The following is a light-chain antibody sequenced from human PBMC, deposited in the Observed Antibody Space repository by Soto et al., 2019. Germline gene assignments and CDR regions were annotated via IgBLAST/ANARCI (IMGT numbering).Light chain of an antibody. Sequence: AIQMTQSPSSLSASVGDRVTITFRASQDISTELGWYQQKPGNAPKLLIYATSILQSGVPSRFSGIGSGTDFTLTISSLQPEDFATYYCLQDYSYPRTFGQGTKVEIK. CDR3: LQDYSYPRT. V-gene: IGKV1-6*01. CDR1: QDISTE. CDR2: ATS. J-gene: IGKJ1*01.